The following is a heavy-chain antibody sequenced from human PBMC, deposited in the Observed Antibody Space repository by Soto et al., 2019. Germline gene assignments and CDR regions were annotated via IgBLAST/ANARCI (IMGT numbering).Heavy chain of an antibody. D-gene: IGHD1-26*01. J-gene: IGHJ4*02. CDR3: AKGVGATNLGCDY. CDR2: ISGSGGST. V-gene: IGHV3-23*01. CDR1: GFTFSSYA. Sequence: EVQLLESGGGLVQPGGSLRLSCAASGFTFSSYAMSWVRQAPGKGLEWVSAISGSGGSTYYADSVKGRFTIYRDNSKNTLYLQMNSLRAEDTAVYYCAKGVGATNLGCDYWGQGTLVTVSS.